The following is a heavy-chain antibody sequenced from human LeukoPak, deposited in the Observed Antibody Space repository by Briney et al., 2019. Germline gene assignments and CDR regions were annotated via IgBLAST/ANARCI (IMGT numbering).Heavy chain of an antibody. Sequence: SETLSLTCTVSGGSISSGSCYWSWIRQPAGKGLEWIGRIYTSGSTNYNPSLKSRVTISVDTSKNQFSLKLSSVTAADTAVYYCARSPKYYDFWSGYYGWIDYWGQGTLVTVSS. CDR1: GGSISSGSCY. V-gene: IGHV4-61*02. CDR3: ARSPKYYDFWSGYYGWIDY. D-gene: IGHD3-3*01. J-gene: IGHJ4*02. CDR2: IYTSGST.